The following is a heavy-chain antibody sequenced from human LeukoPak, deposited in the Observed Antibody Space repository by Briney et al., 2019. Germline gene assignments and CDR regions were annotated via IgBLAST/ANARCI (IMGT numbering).Heavy chain of an antibody. CDR1: GFTFSSYW. CDR3: ARVVDTHFDY. CDR2: IKSDGSTT. Sequence: GGSLRLSCAASGFTFSSYWMHWVRQAPGKGLVWVSRIKSDGSTTTYADSVKGRFTISRDNAKNTQYLQMNSLRAEDTAEYYCARVVDTHFDYWGQGTLVTVSS. J-gene: IGHJ4*02. V-gene: IGHV3-74*01. D-gene: IGHD5-18*01.